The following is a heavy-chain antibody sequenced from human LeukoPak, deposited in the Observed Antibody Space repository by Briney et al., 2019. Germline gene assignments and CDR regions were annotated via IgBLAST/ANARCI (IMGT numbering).Heavy chain of an antibody. D-gene: IGHD5-12*01. Sequence: PAGSLRLSCAASGFTFSSYSMNWVRQAPGKGLEWVSYISSSSTIYYADSVKGRFTISRDNAKNSLYLQMNSLRDEDTAVYYCARDYIIVATIGGDYWGQGTLVTVSS. J-gene: IGHJ4*02. V-gene: IGHV3-48*02. CDR3: ARDYIIVATIGGDY. CDR2: ISSSSTI. CDR1: GFTFSSYS.